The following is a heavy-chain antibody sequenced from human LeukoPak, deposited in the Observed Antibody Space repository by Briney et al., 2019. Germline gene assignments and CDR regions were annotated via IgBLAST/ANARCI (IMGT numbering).Heavy chain of an antibody. CDR3: ARGLLVRGVAHPNFDY. D-gene: IGHD3-10*01. J-gene: IGHJ4*02. CDR1: GVIGSSNY. Sequence: WSLRLSCAASGVIGSSNYMSWVRQAPGKGLEWVSVIYSGGVTYYADSVKGRFTISRDNSKNTLYLQMNSLRVEDTAVYYCARGLLVRGVAHPNFDYWGQGTLVTVSS. V-gene: IGHV3-66*01. CDR2: IYSGGVT.